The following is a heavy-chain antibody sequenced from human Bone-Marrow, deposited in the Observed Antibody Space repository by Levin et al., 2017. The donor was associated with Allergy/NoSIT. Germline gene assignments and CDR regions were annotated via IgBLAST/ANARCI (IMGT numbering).Heavy chain of an antibody. Sequence: SETLSLTCSDSVGSIRSGGYYWNWIRQHPGKGLEWIGYIYHSVTTNYNPSFKSRVTISEDRSQNEVYLKVTSVTVADTAVYYCGREGEYGDSYDWGQGILVTVSS. J-gene: IGHJ4*02. V-gene: IGHV4-31*03. CDR3: GREGEYGDSYD. CDR1: VGSIRSGGYY. CDR2: IYHSVTT. D-gene: IGHD4-17*01.